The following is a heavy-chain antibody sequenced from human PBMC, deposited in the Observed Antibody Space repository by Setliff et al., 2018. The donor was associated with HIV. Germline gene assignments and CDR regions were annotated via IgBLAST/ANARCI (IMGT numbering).Heavy chain of an antibody. V-gene: IGHV1-18*01. Sequence: ASVKVSCKASGTNLDSFVITWVRQAPGQGLEWVGSISASSVNTNYTQGRVTMTTDISTNTAYMELRSLRSADSAVYYCARVPVSNYYYYMDVWGKGTTVTVSS. J-gene: IGHJ6*03. CDR1: GTNLDSFV. CDR3: ARVPVSNYYYYMDV. CDR2: ISASSVNT.